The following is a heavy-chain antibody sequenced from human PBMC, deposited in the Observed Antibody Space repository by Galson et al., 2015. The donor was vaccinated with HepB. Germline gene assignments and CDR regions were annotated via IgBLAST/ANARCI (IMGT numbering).Heavy chain of an antibody. Sequence: SLRLSCAASGFSIRSHYMNWVRQAPGKGLEWVSVIHGGNNRYYAGSVKGRFTLPRDDSINTLFLQMNSLRVEDTAVYYCAQLGTGYWGQGTLVTVSS. CDR2: IHGGNNR. CDR3: AQLGTGY. J-gene: IGHJ4*02. V-gene: IGHV3-53*01. D-gene: IGHD6-13*01. CDR1: GFSIRSHY.